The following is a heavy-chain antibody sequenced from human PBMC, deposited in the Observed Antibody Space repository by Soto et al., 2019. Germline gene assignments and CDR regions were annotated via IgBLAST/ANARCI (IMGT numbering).Heavy chain of an antibody. CDR1: GYTFTSYG. CDR2: ISAYNDKT. Sequence: QVQLVQSGAEVKKPGASVKVSCRASGYTFTSYGISWVRQAPGQGLEWMGWISAYNDKTTYAQKFQGRLTMTTDTSPNTAYMELRSRRYDDTAVYYCAGFTGIRKWTFDSWGQGTLVTVSS. V-gene: IGHV1-18*01. D-gene: IGHD1-26*01. J-gene: IGHJ4*02. CDR3: AGFTGIRKWTFDS.